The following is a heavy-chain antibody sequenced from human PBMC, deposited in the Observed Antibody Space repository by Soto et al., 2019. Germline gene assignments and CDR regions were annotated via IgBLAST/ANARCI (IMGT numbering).Heavy chain of an antibody. CDR2: IDPSSGTT. CDR1: GYSFSNFY. CDR3: ARGGPSTFGVVIKVANWFDP. D-gene: IGHD3-3*01. V-gene: IGHV1-46*01. Sequence: GASVKVSCKPSGYSFSNFYVHWVRQAPGQGLEWMGIIDPSSGTTSYTQKFQERVTMTRDTSISTAYMELSSVTAADTAVYYCARGGPSTFGVVIKVANWFDPWGQGTLVTVSS. J-gene: IGHJ5*02.